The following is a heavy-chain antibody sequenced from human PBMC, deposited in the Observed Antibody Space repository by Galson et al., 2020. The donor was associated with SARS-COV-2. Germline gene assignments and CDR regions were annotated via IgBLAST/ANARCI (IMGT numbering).Heavy chain of an antibody. J-gene: IGHJ2*01. CDR2: IYYSGSN. CDR1: GGSISSYY. D-gene: IGHD6-13*01. V-gene: IGHV4-59*01. Sequence: SETLSLTCTVSGGSISSYYWSWIRQPPGKGLEWIGYIYYSGSNNYNHTLKRRVTISVDTAKNQFPRKLSSVTAADSAVYYCASAYSSRWYGYFDLWGRGTLVTVSS. CDR3: ASAYSSRWYGYFDL.